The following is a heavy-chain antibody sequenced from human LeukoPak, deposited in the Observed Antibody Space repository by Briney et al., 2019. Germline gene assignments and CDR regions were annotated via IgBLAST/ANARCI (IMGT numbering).Heavy chain of an antibody. CDR2: INERATII. Sequence: GGSLRLSCAASGFTFSNYWMHWVRQAPGKGLEWVSRINERATIISYADSVKGRFTISRENARNTLYLQMNSLTAEDTAVYYCVRDLILVWAPGDDFDHWGQGTLVTVSS. CDR3: VRDLILVWAPGDDFDH. V-gene: IGHV3-74*01. J-gene: IGHJ4*02. D-gene: IGHD3-16*01. CDR1: GFTFSNYW.